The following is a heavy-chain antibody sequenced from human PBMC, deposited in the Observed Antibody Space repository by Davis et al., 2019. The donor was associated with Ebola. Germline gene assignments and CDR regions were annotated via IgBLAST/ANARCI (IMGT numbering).Heavy chain of an antibody. D-gene: IGHD2-15*01. V-gene: IGHV3-48*02. CDR1: GFTFSSYS. CDR3: ARDVGYCSGGSCYSLYYYGMDV. CDR2: ISSSSSTI. J-gene: IGHJ6*02. Sequence: PGGSLRLSCAASGFTFSSYSMNWVRQAPGKGLEWVSYISSSSSTIYYADSVKGRFTISRDNAKNSLYLQMNSLRDEDTAVYYCARDVGYCSGGSCYSLYYYGMDVWGQGTTVTVSS.